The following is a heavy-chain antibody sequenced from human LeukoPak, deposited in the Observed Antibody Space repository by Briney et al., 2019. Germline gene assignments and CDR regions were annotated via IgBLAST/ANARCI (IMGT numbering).Heavy chain of an antibody. CDR1: GFTFNDHA. D-gene: IGHD3-22*01. CDR2: INWNSDNI. V-gene: IGHV3-9*01. J-gene: IGHJ3*02. Sequence: GGSLRLSCAASGFTFNDHAMYWVRQAPGKGLEWVSGINWNSDNIGYADSVKGRFTISRDDAKNSLFLQMNSLRTEDTALFYCARASYYYDTTGLGAVDIWGQGTMVIVSS. CDR3: ARASYYYDTTGLGAVDI.